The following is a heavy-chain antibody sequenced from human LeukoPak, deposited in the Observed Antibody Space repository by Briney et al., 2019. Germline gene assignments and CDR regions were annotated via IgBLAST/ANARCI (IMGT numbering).Heavy chain of an antibody. Sequence: GGSLRLSCAASGFTFDDYAMHWVRQAPGKGLEWVSGISWNSGSTYYADSVKGRFTISRDNSKNTLYLQMNSLRAEDTAVYYCAKDNYYDSSGETHYNWFDPWGQGTLVTVSS. V-gene: IGHV3-9*01. CDR3: AKDNYYDSSGETHYNWFDP. D-gene: IGHD3-22*01. J-gene: IGHJ5*02. CDR2: ISWNSGST. CDR1: GFTFDDYA.